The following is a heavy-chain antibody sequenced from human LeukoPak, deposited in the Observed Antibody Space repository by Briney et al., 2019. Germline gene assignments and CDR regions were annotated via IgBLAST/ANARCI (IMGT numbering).Heavy chain of an antibody. CDR2: IYHSGST. J-gene: IGHJ4*02. CDR3: ARDGGDILTGDYFDY. V-gene: IGHV4-30-2*01. D-gene: IGHD3-9*01. CDR1: GGSISSGGYS. Sequence: SQTLSLTCAVSGGSISSGGYSWSWIRQPPGKGLEWIRYIYHSGSTYYNPSLKSRVTISVDRSKNQFSLKLSSVTAADTAVYYCARDGGDILTGDYFDYWGQGTLVTVSS.